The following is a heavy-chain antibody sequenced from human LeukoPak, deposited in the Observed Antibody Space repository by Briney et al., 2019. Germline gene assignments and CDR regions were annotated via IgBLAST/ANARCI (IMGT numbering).Heavy chain of an antibody. CDR2: INSDGSST. V-gene: IGHV3-74*01. J-gene: IGHJ4*02. Sequence: PGGSLRLSCAASGFTFSSYWMHWVRQAPGKGLVWVSRINSDGSSTSYADSVKGRFIISRDNAKNTLYLQMNSLRAEDTAVYYCARFPGYSYGQRYFDYWGQGTLVTVSS. CDR1: GFTFSSYW. CDR3: ARFPGYSYGQRYFDY. D-gene: IGHD5-18*01.